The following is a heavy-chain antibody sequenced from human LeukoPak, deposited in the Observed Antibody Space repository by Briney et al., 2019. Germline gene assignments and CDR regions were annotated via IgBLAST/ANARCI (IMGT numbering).Heavy chain of an antibody. J-gene: IGHJ5*02. D-gene: IGHD4-17*01. CDR3: AREGDYAPCNWFDP. V-gene: IGHV1-2*02. CDR1: GYTFTGYY. CDR2: INPNSDRT. Sequence: ALVKASSKASGYTFTGYYMHCVPQSPGHGLEGMGWINPNSDRTNNAQNFQGRVTMTRDTSITTAYMDLSRLRSDDTAVYYCAREGDYAPCNWFDPWGQGTLVTVSS.